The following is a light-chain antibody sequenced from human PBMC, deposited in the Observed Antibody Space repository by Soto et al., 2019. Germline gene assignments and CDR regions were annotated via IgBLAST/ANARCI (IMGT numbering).Light chain of an antibody. CDR3: QTWGTGVQV. Sequence: QPVLTQSPSASASLGVSVKLTCTLSSGHSSYAIAWHQQQPEKGPRYLMKLNSDGSHNKGDGIPDRFSGSSSGAERYLTISSLQSEDEADYYCQTWGTGVQVFGGGTKVTVL. CDR2: LNSDGSH. CDR1: SGHSSYA. J-gene: IGLJ3*02. V-gene: IGLV4-69*01.